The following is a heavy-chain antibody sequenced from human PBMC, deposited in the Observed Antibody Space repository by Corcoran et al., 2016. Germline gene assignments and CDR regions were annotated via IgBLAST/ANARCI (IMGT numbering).Heavy chain of an antibody. Sequence: QVQLQQWGAGLLKPSETLSLTCAVYGESFSGYYWSWIRQPPGKGLEWIGEINHSGTTKYNPSLKSRVTISVDTSKSQFSLKLTSMTAADTAVYYWARGGEGRRWFDPWGQGILVTVSS. J-gene: IGHJ5*02. CDR2: INHSGTT. CDR3: ARGGEGRRWFDP. D-gene: IGHD3-10*01. V-gene: IGHV4-34*02. CDR1: GESFSGYY.